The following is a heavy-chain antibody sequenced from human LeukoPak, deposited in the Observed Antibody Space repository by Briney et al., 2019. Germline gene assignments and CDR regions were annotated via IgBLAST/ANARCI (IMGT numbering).Heavy chain of an antibody. V-gene: IGHV3-48*01. D-gene: IGHD3-3*01. Sequence: GGSLTLSCAASGFTFSGYSMNWVRQAPGKGLEWLSYISSGSSTIYHADSVRGRFTISRVNAKNSLYLQMLSLRAADTAVYYCAAFDFWSGYPPYDAFDIWGQGTMVTVSS. CDR2: ISSGSSTI. CDR3: AAFDFWSGYPPYDAFDI. CDR1: GFTFSGYS. J-gene: IGHJ3*02.